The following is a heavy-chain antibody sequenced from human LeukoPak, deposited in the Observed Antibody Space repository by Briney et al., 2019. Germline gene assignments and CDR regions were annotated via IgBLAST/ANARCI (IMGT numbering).Heavy chain of an antibody. CDR1: GWSFNDYY. CDR3: ARGQVPAARGYNWFDP. D-gene: IGHD2-2*01. Sequence: PSETLSLTCAVYGWSFNDYYRNWVRQPPGKGLEWIGEINARGDTNYNPSLKSRVTISVDSSKNQFSLTLTSMIAADTAIYYCARGQVPAARGYNWFDPWDQGTLVTVSS. J-gene: IGHJ5*02. CDR2: INARGDT. V-gene: IGHV4-34*01.